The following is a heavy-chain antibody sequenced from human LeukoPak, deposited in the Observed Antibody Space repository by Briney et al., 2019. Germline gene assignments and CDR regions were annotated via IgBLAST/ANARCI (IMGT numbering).Heavy chain of an antibody. V-gene: IGHV3-48*03. Sequence: GESLKISCAASGFTLSSYEMNWVRQAPGKGLEWVSCIRSSGDTIYYADSVRGRFTISRDNAKNSLYLQMNSLRAEDPAVYYCASPPMSSSGYYFEYWGQGTLVTVSS. D-gene: IGHD6-6*01. CDR2: IRSSGDTI. CDR1: GFTLSSYE. J-gene: IGHJ4*02. CDR3: ASPPMSSSGYYFEY.